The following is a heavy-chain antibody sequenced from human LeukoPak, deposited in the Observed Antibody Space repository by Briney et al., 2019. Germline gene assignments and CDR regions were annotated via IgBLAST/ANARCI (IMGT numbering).Heavy chain of an antibody. CDR3: AKDKWWGASDH. V-gene: IGHV3-74*01. CDR2: INGDATAT. CDR1: GVSFIAHW. D-gene: IGHD2-8*01. Sequence: GGSLRFSCAASGVSFIAHWMHWVRQARGKGLVWVAQINGDATATNYAGSEKGRFTISRDNAKNTVHLQMSTLTDEDTAVYYCAKDKWWGASDHWGQGSLVTVSS. J-gene: IGHJ4*02.